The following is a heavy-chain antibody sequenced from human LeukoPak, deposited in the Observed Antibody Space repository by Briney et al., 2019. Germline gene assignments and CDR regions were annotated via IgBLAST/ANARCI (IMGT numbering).Heavy chain of an antibody. D-gene: IGHD3-22*01. J-gene: IGHJ4*02. CDR2: IYPGDSDT. V-gene: IGHV5-51*01. CDR1: GYSFTSYW. Sequence: GESLKISCKGCGYSFTSYWIGWVRQMPGKGLEWMGIIYPGDSDTRYSPSFQGQVTISADKSISTAYLQWSSLKASDTAMYYCARTYYYDSSGPTYWGQGTLVTVSS. CDR3: ARTYYYDSSGPTY.